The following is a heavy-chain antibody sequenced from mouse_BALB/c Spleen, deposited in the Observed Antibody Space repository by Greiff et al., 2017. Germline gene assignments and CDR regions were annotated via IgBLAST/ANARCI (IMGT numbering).Heavy chain of an antibody. CDR2: INPGSGGT. CDR3: ARSDGYYPY. V-gene: IGHV1-54*01. Sequence: VKLQESGAELVRPGTSVKVSCKASGYAFTNYLIEWVKQRPGQGLEWIGVINPGSGGTNYNEKFKGKATLTADKSSSTAYMQLSSLTSDDSAVYFCARSDGYYPYWGQGTLVTVSA. J-gene: IGHJ3*01. CDR1: GYAFTNYL. D-gene: IGHD2-3*01.